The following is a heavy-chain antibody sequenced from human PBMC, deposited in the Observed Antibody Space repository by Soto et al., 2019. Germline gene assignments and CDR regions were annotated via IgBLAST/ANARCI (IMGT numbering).Heavy chain of an antibody. J-gene: IGHJ6*03. CDR3: AKTPMRYFDWSYYYYYMDV. CDR1: GFTFSSYG. Sequence: GGSLRLSCAASGFTFSSYGMHWVRQAPGKGLEWVAVISYDGSNKYYADSVKGRFTISRDNSKNTLYLQMNSLRAEDTAVYYCAKTPMRYFDWSYYYYYMDVWGKGTTVTVSS. D-gene: IGHD3-9*01. CDR2: ISYDGSNK. V-gene: IGHV3-30*18.